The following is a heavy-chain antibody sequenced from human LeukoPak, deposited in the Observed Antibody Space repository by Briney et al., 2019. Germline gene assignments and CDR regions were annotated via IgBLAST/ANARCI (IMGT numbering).Heavy chain of an antibody. CDR1: GGSLSSHA. CDR2: IIPISGTA. V-gene: IGHV1-69*05. Sequence: GASVKVSCKASGGSLSSHAIARVRQAPGQGPEWMGGIIPISGTANYAQKFQGRVTITTDESTSTAYMELSSLTSDDTAVYYCARGLQYQLLKALGYYYMDVWGEGTTVTVSS. CDR3: ARGLQYQLLKALGYYYMDV. D-gene: IGHD2-2*01. J-gene: IGHJ6*03.